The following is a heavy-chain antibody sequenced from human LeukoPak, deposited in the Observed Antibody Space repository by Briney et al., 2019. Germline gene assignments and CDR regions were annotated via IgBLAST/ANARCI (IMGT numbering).Heavy chain of an antibody. CDR3: AGASGLTETTFDFGV. V-gene: IGHV4-4*07. J-gene: IGHJ4*02. D-gene: IGHD4-17*01. CDR1: GASVTSYY. CDR2: VDIRGGT. Sequence: PSETLSLTCNVSGASVTSYYWSWIRQPAGKRLEWLGRVDIRGGTNYNPSLKSRVSISLDTSQNHFSLKLTSVTAADTAVYFCAGASGLTETTFDFGVWGQGALVTVSS.